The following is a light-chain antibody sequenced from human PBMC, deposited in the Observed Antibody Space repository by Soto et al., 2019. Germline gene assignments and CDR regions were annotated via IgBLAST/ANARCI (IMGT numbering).Light chain of an antibody. CDR2: QAS. V-gene: IGKV1-5*03. J-gene: IGKJ1*01. Sequence: DIQMTQSPSTLSATLADSVTITCRASQSISSWLAWYQQKPGKAPNLLIYQASTLQSGVPSRFSGSGSGTEFTLTISSLQPDDFATYYCQQYNTYPRTFGQGTXVDI. CDR3: QQYNTYPRT. CDR1: QSISSW.